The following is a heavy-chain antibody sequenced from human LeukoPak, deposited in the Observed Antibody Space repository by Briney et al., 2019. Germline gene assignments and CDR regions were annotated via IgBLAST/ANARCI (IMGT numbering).Heavy chain of an antibody. V-gene: IGHV3-48*01. J-gene: IGHJ3*02. CDR1: GITFSSYS. CDR3: ATFRARAFDI. Sequence: GGSLRLSCAASGITFSSYSMNWVRQAPGKGLEWVSYISSSSSTIYYADSVKGRFTISRDNAKNSLYLQMNSLRAEDTAVYYCATFRARAFDIWGQGTMVTVSS. CDR2: ISSSSSTI.